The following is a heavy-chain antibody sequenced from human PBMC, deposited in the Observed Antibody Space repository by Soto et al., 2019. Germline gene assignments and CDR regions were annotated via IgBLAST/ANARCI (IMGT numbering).Heavy chain of an antibody. CDR2: IWYDGSNK. Sequence: GGSLRLSCAASGFTFSSYGMHWVRQAPGKGLEWVAVIWYDGSNKYYADCVKGRFTISRDNSKNTLYLQMNSLRAEDTAVYYCARDLTPPSFYYYYGMDVWGQGTTVTV. CDR3: ARDLTPPSFYYYYGMDV. J-gene: IGHJ6*02. D-gene: IGHD7-27*01. V-gene: IGHV3-33*01. CDR1: GFTFSSYG.